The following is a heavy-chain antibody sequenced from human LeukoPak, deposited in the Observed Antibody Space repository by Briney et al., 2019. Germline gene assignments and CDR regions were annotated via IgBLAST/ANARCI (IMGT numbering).Heavy chain of an antibody. CDR2: IYPGDSDT. Sequence: GESLKISCKGSGYSFTSYWIGWVRQMPGKGLEWMGIIYPGDSDTRYSPSFQGQVTISADKSISTAYLQWSSLKASDTAMYYCARRLAAAGTWAFDYWAREPWSPSPQ. D-gene: IGHD6-13*01. CDR1: GYSFTSYW. V-gene: IGHV5-51*01. J-gene: IGHJ4*02. CDR3: ARRLAAAGTWAFDY.